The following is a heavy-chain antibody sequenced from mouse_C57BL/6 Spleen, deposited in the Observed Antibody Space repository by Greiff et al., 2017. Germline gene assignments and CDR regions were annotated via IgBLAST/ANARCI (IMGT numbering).Heavy chain of an antibody. V-gene: IGHV5-15*01. Sequence: EVQGVESGGGLVQPGGSLKLSCAASGFTFSDYGMAWVRQAPRKGPEWVAFISNLAYSNYYADTVTGRFTISRENAKNTLYLEMSSLRSEDTALYYCARANGSHWYFDGWGTRTTVTVSS. CDR3: ARANGSHWYFDG. J-gene: IGHJ1*03. CDR1: GFTFSDYG. CDR2: ISNLAYSN.